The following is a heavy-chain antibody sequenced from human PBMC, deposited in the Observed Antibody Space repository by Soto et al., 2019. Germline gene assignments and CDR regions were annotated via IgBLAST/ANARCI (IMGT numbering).Heavy chain of an antibody. Sequence: QVQLVQSGGEVKKPGASVTVSCKASGYTFSNYGISWARQAPGQGLEWMGWISYTGNTVYAHNLQGRVTMTTDTSTNTAYIELRSLRSDDTAVYYCGRYVGTTHGTSGDFHYWGQGTLVTVSS. D-gene: IGHD4-17*01. J-gene: IGHJ4*02. CDR3: GRYVGTTHGTSGDFHY. CDR1: GYTFSNYG. V-gene: IGHV1-18*01. CDR2: ISYTGNT.